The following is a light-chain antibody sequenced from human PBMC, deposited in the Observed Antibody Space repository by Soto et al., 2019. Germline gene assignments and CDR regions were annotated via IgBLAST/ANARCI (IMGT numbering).Light chain of an antibody. CDR1: SSDVGGYNY. Sequence: QSALTQPASVSGSPGQSITISCTGTSSDVGGYNYVSWYQQHPGKAPKLMIYDVSNRPSGVSNRLSGSKSGNTASLTISGLQAEDGADYYCSSYTSSSTLWVFGGGTQLTVL. CDR3: SSYTSSSTLWV. J-gene: IGLJ3*02. CDR2: DVS. V-gene: IGLV2-14*01.